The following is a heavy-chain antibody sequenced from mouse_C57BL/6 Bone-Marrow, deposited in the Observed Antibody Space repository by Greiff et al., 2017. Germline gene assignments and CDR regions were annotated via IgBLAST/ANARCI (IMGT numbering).Heavy chain of an antibody. CDR2: INPNNGGT. CDR3: ARWSERRHY. V-gene: IGHV1-26*01. J-gene: IGHJ2*01. CDR1: GYTFTDYY. Sequence: VQLQQSGPELVKPGASVKISCKASGYTFTDYYMNWVKQSHGKSLEWIGDINPNNGGTSYNQKFKGKATLTVDKSSSTAYMELRSLTSEDSAVYYCARWSERRHYWGQGTTLTVSS.